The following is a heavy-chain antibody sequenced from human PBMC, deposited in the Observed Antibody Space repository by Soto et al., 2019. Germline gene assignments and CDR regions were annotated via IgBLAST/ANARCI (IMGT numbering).Heavy chain of an antibody. V-gene: IGHV3-23*01. Sequence: GGSLRLSCAASGFTFSSYAMSWVRQAPGKGLEWVSAISGSGGSTYYADSVKGRFTISRDNSKNTLYLQMNSLRAEDTAVYYCAKDPYPTHSSGYYNPFDYSGQGTLVT. CDR2: ISGSGGST. CDR1: GFTFSSYA. J-gene: IGHJ4*02. CDR3: AKDPYPTHSSGYYNPFDY. D-gene: IGHD3-22*01.